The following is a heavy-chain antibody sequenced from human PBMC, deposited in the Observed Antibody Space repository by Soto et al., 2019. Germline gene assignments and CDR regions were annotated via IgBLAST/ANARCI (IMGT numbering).Heavy chain of an antibody. D-gene: IGHD1-1*01. CDR1: GGTFSSYA. CDR3: ARDQSWHDLVWWFDP. Sequence: SVKVSCKASGGTFSSYAISWVRQAPGQRLEWIGGIIPSFGTANYAQKFQERVTITRDMSTSTAYMELSSLTSEDTAVYYCARDQSWHDLVWWFDPWGQGTLVTVSS. J-gene: IGHJ5*02. CDR2: IIPSFGTA. V-gene: IGHV1-69*05.